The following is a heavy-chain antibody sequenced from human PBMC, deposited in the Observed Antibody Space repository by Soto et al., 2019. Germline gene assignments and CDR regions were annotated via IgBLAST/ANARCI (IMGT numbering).Heavy chain of an antibody. CDR2: INSDGSST. CDR3: ARDISGYDYGAYYYGMDV. J-gene: IGHJ6*02. CDR1: GFTFSSYW. V-gene: IGHV3-74*01. Sequence: GGSLRLSCAASGFTFSSYWMHWVRQAPGKGLVWVSRINSDGSSTSYADSVKGRFTISRDNAKNTLYLQMNSLRAEDTAVYYCARDISGYDYGAYYYGMDVWGQGTTVTVPS. D-gene: IGHD5-12*01.